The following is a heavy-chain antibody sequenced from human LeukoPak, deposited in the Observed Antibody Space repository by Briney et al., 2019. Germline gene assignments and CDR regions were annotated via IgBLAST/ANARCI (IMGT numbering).Heavy chain of an antibody. CDR3: ARESQNYYDSSGYFDS. D-gene: IGHD3-22*01. CDR1: GGSISTSGYY. J-gene: IGHJ4*02. Sequence: SETLSLTCTVSGGSISTSGYYWNWMRQTPGKGLEWIGSIYYSGSTYYNPSLKSRVTISVDTSKNQFSLNLSSVTAADTAVYYCARESQNYYDSSGYFDSWGQGTLVTVSS. CDR2: IYYSGST. V-gene: IGHV4-39*07.